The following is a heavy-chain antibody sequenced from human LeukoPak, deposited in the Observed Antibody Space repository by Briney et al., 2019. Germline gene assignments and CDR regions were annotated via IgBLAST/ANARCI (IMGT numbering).Heavy chain of an antibody. V-gene: IGHV3-11*01. CDR2: ISSSGSTI. J-gene: IGHJ4*02. CDR1: GFTLSDYY. CDR3: VREGSSSPCGN. D-gene: IGHD6-13*01. Sequence: PGGSLRLSCAAPGFTLSDYYMGWIRQAPGKGLEWVSYISSSGSTIYYADSVKGRFTISRDNAKNSLYLQMNSLRAEDTAVYYCVREGSSSPCGNWGQGTLVTVSS.